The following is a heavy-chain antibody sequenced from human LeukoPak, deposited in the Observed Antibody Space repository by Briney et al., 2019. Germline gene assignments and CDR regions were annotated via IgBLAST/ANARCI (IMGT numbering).Heavy chain of an antibody. Sequence: GASVKVSCTASGYTFTVYYMRWVRRAPGQGLEWMVWSNPYSCGTNYAQKFQGRITMTRDTSISSAYMELSRLRSDATAVYDGSPYSGGSCYTRPSLPLWAQEPLVTAPS. J-gene: IGHJ4*02. CDR2: SNPYSCGT. V-gene: IGHV1-2*02. CDR3: SPYSGGSCYTRPSLPL. D-gene: IGHD2-15*01. CDR1: GYTFTVYY.